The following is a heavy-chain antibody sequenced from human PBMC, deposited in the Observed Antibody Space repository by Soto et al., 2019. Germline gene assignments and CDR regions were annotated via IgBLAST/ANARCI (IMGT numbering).Heavy chain of an antibody. V-gene: IGHV3-23*01. CDR2: ISGSGGST. CDR1: GFTFSSYA. D-gene: IGHD5-18*01. J-gene: IGHJ4*02. Sequence: GGSLRLSCAASGFTFSSYAMSWVRQAPGKGLEWVSAISGSGGSTYYADSVKGRFTISRDNSKNTLYLQMNSLRAEDTAVYYCAKVARGRGYSYGYERYYFDYWGQGTLVTVSS. CDR3: AKVARGRGYSYGYERYYFDY.